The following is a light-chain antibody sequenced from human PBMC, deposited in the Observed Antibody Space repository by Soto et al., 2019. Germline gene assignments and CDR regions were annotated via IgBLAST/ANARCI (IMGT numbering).Light chain of an antibody. CDR3: QTWGTGIHVV. V-gene: IGLV4-69*01. CDR1: SGHSSYA. CDR2: LNGDGSH. Sequence: QSVLTQSPSASASLGASVKLTCTLNSGHSSYAIAWHQQQPDKGPRFLMKLNGDGSHTKGDGIPDRFSGSSSGAERYLTISSLQSEDEADYYCQTWGTGIHVVFGGGTKLTVL. J-gene: IGLJ3*02.